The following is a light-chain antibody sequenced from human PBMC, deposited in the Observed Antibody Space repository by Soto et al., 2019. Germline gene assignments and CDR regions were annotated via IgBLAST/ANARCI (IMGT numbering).Light chain of an antibody. Sequence: QSVLTQPPSASGTPGQRVTISCSGSSSNIGSSYVNWYQQLPGTAPKLLIYRNNQRPSGVPDRFSGSKSGTSASLAISGLRSEDEADYYCAAWDDSLSGPVFGGGTQLTVL. CDR3: AAWDDSLSGPV. CDR1: SSNIGSSY. V-gene: IGLV1-47*01. CDR2: RNN. J-gene: IGLJ7*01.